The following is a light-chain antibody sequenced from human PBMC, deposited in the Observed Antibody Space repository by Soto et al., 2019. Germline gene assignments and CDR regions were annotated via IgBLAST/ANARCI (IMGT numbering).Light chain of an antibody. J-gene: IGKJ1*01. Sequence: EIGMTHSPATLSGSAGETATLSCQASQRVGINLAWYQQKHGQAPRLLIYDASSRATGIPDRFSASGYGTDVTLTISRLETEDFAVYYCQQYGSSQRTFGQGTKVDIK. V-gene: IGKV3-20*01. CDR3: QQYGSSQRT. CDR1: QRVGIN. CDR2: DAS.